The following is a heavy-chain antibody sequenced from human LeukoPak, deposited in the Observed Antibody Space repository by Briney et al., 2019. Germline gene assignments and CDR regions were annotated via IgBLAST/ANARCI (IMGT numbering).Heavy chain of an antibody. J-gene: IGHJ5*02. CDR3: ANTERQQLVLGFDP. V-gene: IGHV3-21*04. D-gene: IGHD6-13*01. CDR2: ISSSSSYI. CDR1: GFTFSSYS. Sequence: GGSLRLSCAASGFTFSSYSMNWVRQAPGKGLEWVSSISSSSSYIYYADSVKGRFTISRDNAKNSLYLQMNSLRAEDTAVYYCANTERQQLVLGFDPWGQGTLVTVSS.